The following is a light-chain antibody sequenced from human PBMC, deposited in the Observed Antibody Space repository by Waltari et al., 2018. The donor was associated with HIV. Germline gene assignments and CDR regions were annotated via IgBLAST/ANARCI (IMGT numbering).Light chain of an antibody. J-gene: IGLJ3*02. CDR3: LLYYGGAWV. V-gene: IGLV7-43*01. Sequence: QTVVTQEPSLTVSPGGTVTLTCTFSAGAVTSRNYPTWFQQTPGKAPRALIYSTSSRKSWTPARFSASLLGGKAALTLSGVQPEDEAEYYCLLYYGGAWVFGGGTKLTVL. CDR2: STS. CDR1: AGAVTSRNY.